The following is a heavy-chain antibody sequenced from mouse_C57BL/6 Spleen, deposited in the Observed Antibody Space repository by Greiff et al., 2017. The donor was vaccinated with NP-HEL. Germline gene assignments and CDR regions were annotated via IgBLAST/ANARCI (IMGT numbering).Heavy chain of an antibody. Sequence: VQLQQSGAELVRPGASVTLSCKASGYTFTDYEMHWVKQTPVHGLEWIGAIDPETGGTAYNQKFKGKAILTADKSSSTAYMELRSLTSEDSAVYYCTRSGYYYGSSPWFAYWGQGTLVTVSA. D-gene: IGHD1-1*01. J-gene: IGHJ3*01. CDR3: TRSGYYYGSSPWFAY. CDR2: IDPETGGT. CDR1: GYTFTDYE. V-gene: IGHV1-15*01.